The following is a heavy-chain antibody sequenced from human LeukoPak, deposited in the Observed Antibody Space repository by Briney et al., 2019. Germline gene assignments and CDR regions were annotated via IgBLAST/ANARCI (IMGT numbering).Heavy chain of an antibody. J-gene: IGHJ4*02. CDR2: IIPIFGTA. D-gene: IGHD6-6*01. Sequence: ASVKVSCKASGGTFSSYAISWVRQAPGQGLEWMGGIIPIFGTANYAQKFQGRVTITTDESTSTAYMEPSSLRSEDTAVYYCACVSSSARGDYWGQGTLVTVSS. CDR1: GGTFSSYA. CDR3: ACVSSSARGDY. V-gene: IGHV1-69*05.